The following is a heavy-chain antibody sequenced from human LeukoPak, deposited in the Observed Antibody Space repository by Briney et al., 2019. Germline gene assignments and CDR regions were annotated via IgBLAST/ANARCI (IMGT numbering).Heavy chain of an antibody. J-gene: IGHJ4*02. D-gene: IGHD2-21*02. CDR2: INHSGST. Sequence: SETLSLTRAVYGGSFSGYYWSWIRQPPGKGLEWIGEINHSGSTNYNPSLKSRVTISVDTSKNQFSLKLSSVTAADTAVYYCASRDCGGDCYWFYWGQGTLVTVSS. CDR1: GGSFSGYY. V-gene: IGHV4-34*01. CDR3: ASRDCGGDCYWFY.